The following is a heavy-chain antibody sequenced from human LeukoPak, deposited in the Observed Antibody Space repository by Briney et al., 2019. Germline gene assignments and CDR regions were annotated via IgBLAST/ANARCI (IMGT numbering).Heavy chain of an antibody. CDR2: ISSSSSTI. Sequence: GGSLRLSCAASGFTFSSYSMNWVRQAPGKGLEWVSYISSSSSTIYYADSVKGRFTISRDNAKNSLYLQMNSLRAEDTAVYYCARDARRTYYYDSSALGFFDYWGQGTLVTVSS. CDR3: ARDARRTYYYDSSALGFFDY. D-gene: IGHD3-22*01. J-gene: IGHJ4*02. CDR1: GFTFSSYS. V-gene: IGHV3-48*01.